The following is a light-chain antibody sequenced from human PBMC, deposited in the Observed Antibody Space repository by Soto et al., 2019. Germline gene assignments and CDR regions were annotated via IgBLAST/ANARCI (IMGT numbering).Light chain of an antibody. V-gene: IGKV3-20*01. CDR3: QQSYSTPPEYT. CDR1: QSVSSSY. CDR2: GAS. J-gene: IGKJ2*01. Sequence: EIVLTQSPGTLSLSPGERATLSCRASQSVSSSYLAWYQQKPGQAPRLLIYGASSRATGIPDRFSGSGSGTDFTLTISSLQPEDFATYYCQQSYSTPPEYTFGQGTKLEIK.